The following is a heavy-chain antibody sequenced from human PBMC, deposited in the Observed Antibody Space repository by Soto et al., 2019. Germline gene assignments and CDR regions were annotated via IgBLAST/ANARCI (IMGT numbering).Heavy chain of an antibody. CDR2: IYYSGST. CDR1: GGSISSGDYY. Sequence: QVQLQESGPGLVKPSQTLSLTCTVSGGSISSGDYYWSWIRQPPGKGLEWIGYIYYSGSTYYNPSLKSRVTISVDTSKNQFSLKLSSVTAADTAVYYCARVRRIVGAKTVSLWFDPWGQGTLVTVSS. J-gene: IGHJ5*02. V-gene: IGHV4-30-4*01. D-gene: IGHD1-26*01. CDR3: ARVRRIVGAKTVSLWFDP.